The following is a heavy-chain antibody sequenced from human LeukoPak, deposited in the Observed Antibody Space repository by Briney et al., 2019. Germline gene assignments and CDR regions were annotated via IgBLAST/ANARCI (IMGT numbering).Heavy chain of an antibody. V-gene: IGHV1-46*01. CDR3: ARDHYHKIHSVMVTAPDY. CDR2: INPTGGST. J-gene: IGHJ4*02. D-gene: IGHD2-21*02. CDR1: GYTFISHY. Sequence: ASVKVSCKASGYTFISHYMHWVRQAPGEGLEWMGIINPTGGSTSYAQKFQGRVTMTRDTSTSTVYMELSSLRSEDTAVYYCARDHYHKIHSVMVTAPDYWGQGTLVIVSS.